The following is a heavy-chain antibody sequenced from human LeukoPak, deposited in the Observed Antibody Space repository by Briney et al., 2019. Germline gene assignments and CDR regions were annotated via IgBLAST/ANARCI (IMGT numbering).Heavy chain of an antibody. D-gene: IGHD2-8*01. V-gene: IGHV3-23*01. CDR1: RFTFSSYA. J-gene: IGHJ4*02. CDR2: ISGSGGVT. CDR3: AKDPDCTSGVCYTFFAY. Sequence: GGSLRLSCAAPRFTFSSYAMSWVRQAPGKGLEWVSAISGSGGVTYYADSVKGRFTISRDNSNNTLYLQMNSLRAEDTAVYYCAKDPDCTSGVCYTFFAYWGQGTLVTVSS.